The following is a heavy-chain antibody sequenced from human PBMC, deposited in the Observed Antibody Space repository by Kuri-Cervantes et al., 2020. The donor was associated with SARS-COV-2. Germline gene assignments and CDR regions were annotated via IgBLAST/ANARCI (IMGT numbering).Heavy chain of an antibody. J-gene: IGHJ3*02. CDR3: ARVKGDDFWSGRQSDAFDI. Sequence: GESLKISCAASGFTFSSYGMHWVRQAPGKGLEWVAFIRYDGSNKYYADSVKGRFTISRDNSKNTLYLQMNSLRAEDTAVYYCARVKGDDFWSGRQSDAFDIWGQGTMVTVSS. V-gene: IGHV3-30*02. CDR1: GFTFSSYG. D-gene: IGHD3-3*01. CDR2: IRYDGSNK.